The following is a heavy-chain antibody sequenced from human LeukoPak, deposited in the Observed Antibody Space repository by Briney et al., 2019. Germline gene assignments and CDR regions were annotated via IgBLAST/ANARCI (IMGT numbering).Heavy chain of an antibody. CDR2: IIPIFGTA. D-gene: IGHD5-24*01. CDR3: ARGAEMATISPPHFFDY. CDR1: GGTFSSYA. Sequence: GASVKVSCKASGGTFSSYAISWVRQAPGQGLEWMGGIIPIFGTANYAQKFQGRVTITTDESTSTAYMELSSLRSEDTAVYYCARGAEMATISPPHFFDYWGQGTLVTVSS. V-gene: IGHV1-69*05. J-gene: IGHJ4*02.